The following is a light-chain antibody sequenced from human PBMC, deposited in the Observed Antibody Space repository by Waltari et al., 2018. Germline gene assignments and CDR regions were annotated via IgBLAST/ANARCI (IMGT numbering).Light chain of an antibody. CDR1: SSDVGGYNY. CDR2: DVS. J-gene: IGLJ3*02. Sequence: QSALTQPASVSGSPGQSITISCTGTSSDVGGYNYVSWYQQHAGKAPKFMIYDVSQRPSGVSNRFSGSKSGNTASLTISGLQAEDEADYYCSSYTSNNIWVFGGGTKLTVL. V-gene: IGLV2-14*01. CDR3: SSYTSNNIWV.